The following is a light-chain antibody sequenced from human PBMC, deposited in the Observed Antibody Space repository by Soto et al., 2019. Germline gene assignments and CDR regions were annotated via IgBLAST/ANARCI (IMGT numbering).Light chain of an antibody. V-gene: IGLV2-14*01. J-gene: IGLJ1*01. CDR2: EVS. CDR1: GSDVGGYEY. Sequence: QSVLTQPASVSGSPGQSITTSCTGTGSDVGGYEYVSWYQQHPGKVPKLMIYEVSDRPSGVSTRFSGSKSGNTASLTISGLQAEDEADYYCASYTSTYTYVFGSGTKVTVL. CDR3: ASYTSTYTYV.